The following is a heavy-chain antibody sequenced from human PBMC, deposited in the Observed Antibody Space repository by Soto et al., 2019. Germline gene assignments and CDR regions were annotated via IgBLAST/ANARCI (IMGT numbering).Heavy chain of an antibody. D-gene: IGHD6-19*01. CDR2: FDPEDGET. V-gene: IGHV1-24*01. CDR3: ATKYSSGWGTVFDY. Sequence: ASVKVSCKVSGYTLTELSMHWVRQAPGKGLEWMGGFDPEDGETIYAQKFRGRVTMTEDTSTDTAYMELSSLRSEVTAVYYCATKYSSGWGTVFDYWGQGTLVTVS. CDR1: GYTLTELS. J-gene: IGHJ4*02.